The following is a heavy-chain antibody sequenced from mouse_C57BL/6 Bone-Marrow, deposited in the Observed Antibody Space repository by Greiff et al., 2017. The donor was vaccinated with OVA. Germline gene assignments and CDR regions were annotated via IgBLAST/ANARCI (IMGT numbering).Heavy chain of an antibody. CDR2: ISSGSSTI. J-gene: IGHJ3*01. CDR1: GFTFSDYG. Sequence: EVQLKESGGGLVKPGGSLKLSCAASGFTFSDYGMHWVRQAPEKGLEWVAYISSGSSTIYYADTVKGRFTISRDNAKNTLFLQMTSLRSEDTAMYYCARGITTEFAYWGQGTLVTVSA. D-gene: IGHD2-4*01. CDR3: ARGITTEFAY. V-gene: IGHV5-17*01.